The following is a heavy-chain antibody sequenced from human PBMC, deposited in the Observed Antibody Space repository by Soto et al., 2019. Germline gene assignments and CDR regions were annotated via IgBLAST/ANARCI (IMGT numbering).Heavy chain of an antibody. CDR1: GFSLSTSGMC. D-gene: IGHD6-6*01. Sequence: SGPTLVNPTQTLTLTCTFSGFSLSTSGMCVSWIRQPPGKALEWLALIDWDDDKYYGTSLKTRLTISKDTSKNQVVLTMTNMDPVDTATYYCARIHVRNYYYGMDVWGQGTTVTVSS. J-gene: IGHJ6*02. CDR3: ARIHVRNYYYGMDV. CDR2: IDWDDDK. V-gene: IGHV2-70*01.